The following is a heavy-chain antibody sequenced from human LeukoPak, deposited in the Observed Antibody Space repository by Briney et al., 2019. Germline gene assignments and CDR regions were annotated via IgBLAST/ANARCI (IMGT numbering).Heavy chain of an antibody. D-gene: IGHD3-10*01. V-gene: IGHV3-11*01. CDR3: ARVSQLLWFGESQPDAFDI. CDR1: GFTFSDYY. CDR2: ISSSGSTI. Sequence: GGSLRLSCAASGFTFSDYYMSWIRQAPGKGLEWVSYISSSGSTIYYADSVKGRFTISRDNAKNSLYLQMNSLRAEDTAVYYCARVSQLLWFGESQPDAFDIWGQGTVVTVSS. J-gene: IGHJ3*02.